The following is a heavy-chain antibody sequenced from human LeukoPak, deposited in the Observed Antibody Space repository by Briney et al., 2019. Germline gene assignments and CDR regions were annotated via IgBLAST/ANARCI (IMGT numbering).Heavy chain of an antibody. D-gene: IGHD3-22*01. Sequence: GGFLRLSCAVSGITLSNYSMSWVRQAPGKGLEWVAGISGSGGSTNYAASVKRRFTISRDNSKNTLYLQMNSLRAEDTAVYYCAKDREPDYYDSSGRIFRGQGTLVTVSS. CDR3: AKDREPDYYDSSGRIF. J-gene: IGHJ4*02. CDR2: ISGSGGST. V-gene: IGHV3-23*01. CDR1: GITLSNYS.